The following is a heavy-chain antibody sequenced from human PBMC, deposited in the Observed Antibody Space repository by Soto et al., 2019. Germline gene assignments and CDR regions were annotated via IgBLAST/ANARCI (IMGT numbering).Heavy chain of an antibody. CDR1: GCTFSSYA. Sequence: GVSLRLSCAASGCTFSSYAMSWVRHSPGKLLEWVSAISGSGGSTYYADSVNGRFTISRDNSTNTLYLQMNRLRAEDTAAYYCAKGLVVVAPAANATWFDPWGQGTLVTVSS. V-gene: IGHV3-23*01. CDR2: ISGSGGST. J-gene: IGHJ5*02. D-gene: IGHD2-2*01. CDR3: AKGLVVVAPAANATWFDP.